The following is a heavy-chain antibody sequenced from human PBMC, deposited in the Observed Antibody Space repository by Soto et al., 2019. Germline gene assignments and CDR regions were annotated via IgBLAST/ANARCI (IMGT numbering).Heavy chain of an antibody. J-gene: IGHJ4*02. Sequence: SQTFSLTCAISGDSISSNTAAWNWIRRSPSRGLEWLGRTYYRSNWYSDYGVSVQGRITINPDTSQNHFSLQLNSVTPDDTAVYYCAQESAYFDYLGQGALVTVSS. V-gene: IGHV6-1*01. CDR2: TYYRSNWYS. CDR3: AQESAYFDY. CDR1: GDSISSNTAA.